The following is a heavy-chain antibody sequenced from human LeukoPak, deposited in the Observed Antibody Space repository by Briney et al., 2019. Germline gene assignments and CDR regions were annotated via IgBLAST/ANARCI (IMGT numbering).Heavy chain of an antibody. V-gene: IGHV3-53*01. Sequence: GGSLRLSCAVSGFTVSSNYMSWVRQAPGKGLQWVSVIYAGGSSYYADSVKGRFTISRDNSKNILFLQMDNLRAEDTALYYCASGVTSGWEYDSHWGQGTLVTVSS. J-gene: IGHJ4*02. CDR2: IYAGGSS. CDR1: GFTVSSNY. D-gene: IGHD6-19*01. CDR3: ASGVTSGWEYDSH.